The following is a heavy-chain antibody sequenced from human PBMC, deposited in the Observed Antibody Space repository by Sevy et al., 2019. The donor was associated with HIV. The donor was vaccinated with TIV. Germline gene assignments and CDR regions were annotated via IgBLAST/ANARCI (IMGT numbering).Heavy chain of an antibody. V-gene: IGHV3-7*01. D-gene: IGHD2-2*01. J-gene: IGHJ4*02. CDR3: ARGSICSSASCYSGGYHY. CDR1: GLTFSSYW. Sequence: GGSLRLSCAASGLTFSSYWLNWVRQAPGKGLEWVADIKQDGSERYYVDSVKGRFTISRDNAKNSLYLQMNSLRAEDTAVYYCARGSICSSASCYSGGYHYWGQGTLVTVSS. CDR2: IKQDGSER.